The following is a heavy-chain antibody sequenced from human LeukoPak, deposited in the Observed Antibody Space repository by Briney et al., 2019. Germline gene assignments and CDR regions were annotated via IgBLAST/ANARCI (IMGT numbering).Heavy chain of an antibody. J-gene: IGHJ4*02. D-gene: IGHD3-10*01. CDR2: ISYDGSNK. CDR1: GFTFSSYA. Sequence: GRSLRLSCAASGFTFSSYAMHWVRQAPGKGLEWVAVISYDGSNKYYADSVKGRFTISRDNSKNTLYLQMNSLRAEDTAVYYCAGDVEFMYYFDYWGQGTLVTVSS. CDR3: AGDVEFMYYFDY. V-gene: IGHV3-30*04.